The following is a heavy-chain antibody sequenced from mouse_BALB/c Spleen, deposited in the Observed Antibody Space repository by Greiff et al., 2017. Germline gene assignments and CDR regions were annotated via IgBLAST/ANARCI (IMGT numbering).Heavy chain of an antibody. Sequence: LVESGPELVKPGASVKMSCKASGYTFTSYVMHWVKQKPGQGLEWIGYINPYNDGTKYNEKFKGKATLTSDKSSSTAYMELSSLTSEDSAVYYCAAGLYAMDYWGQGTSVTVSS. CDR1: GYTFTSYV. V-gene: IGHV1-14*01. CDR3: AAGLYAMDY. D-gene: IGHD3-3*01. J-gene: IGHJ4*01. CDR2: INPYNDGT.